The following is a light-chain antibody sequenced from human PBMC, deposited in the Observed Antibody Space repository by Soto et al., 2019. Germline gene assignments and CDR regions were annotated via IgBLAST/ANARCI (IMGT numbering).Light chain of an antibody. V-gene: IGKV3D-20*02. Sequence: IVLTQSPGTLSLSPWERATLSCRASQSVSSSYLAWYQQKPGQAPRLLIYGASSRATGIPDRFSGSGSGTDFTLSVSRLEPEDFAVCYCQQRSNWPRTFGQGTKVDIK. CDR1: QSVSSSY. CDR2: GAS. CDR3: QQRSNWPRT. J-gene: IGKJ1*01.